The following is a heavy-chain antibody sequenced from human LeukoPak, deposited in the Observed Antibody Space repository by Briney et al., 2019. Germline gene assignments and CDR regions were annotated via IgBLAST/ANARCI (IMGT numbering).Heavy chain of an antibody. J-gene: IGHJ3*02. D-gene: IGHD6-13*01. Sequence: SETLSLTCTVSGGSISSSSYYWGWIRQPPGKGLEWIGSIYYSGSTYYNPSLKSRVTISVDTSKNQFSLKLSSVTAADTAVYYCARDVSRSWRLSLTPTADAFDIWGQGTMVTVSS. V-gene: IGHV4-39*07. CDR1: GGSISSSSYY. CDR3: ARDVSRSWRLSLTPTADAFDI. CDR2: IYYSGST.